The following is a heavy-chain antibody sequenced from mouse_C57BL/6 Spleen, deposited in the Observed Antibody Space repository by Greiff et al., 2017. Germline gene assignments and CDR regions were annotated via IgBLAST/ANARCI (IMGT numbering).Heavy chain of an antibody. CDR3: ARARTDAMDY. Sequence: EVQLQQSGPELVKPGASVKISCKASGYSFTGYYMNWVKQSPEKSLEWIGEINPSTGGTTYNQKFTAKATLTVDKSSSTAYMQLKSLTSEDSAVYYCARARTDAMDYWGQGTSVTVSS. CDR1: GYSFTGYY. CDR2: INPSTGGT. D-gene: IGHD3-1*01. V-gene: IGHV1-42*01. J-gene: IGHJ4*01.